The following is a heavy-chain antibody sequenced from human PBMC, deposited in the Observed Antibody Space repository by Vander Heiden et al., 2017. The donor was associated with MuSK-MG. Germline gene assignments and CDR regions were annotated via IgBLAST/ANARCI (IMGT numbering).Heavy chain of an antibody. Sequence: QVQLQESDPGLVKPSQTLSLTCTVSGGSISSGSYYWSWIRQPAGKGLEWIGRIYTSGSTNYNPSLKSRVTISVDTSKNQCSLKLSSVTAADTAVYYCARESPGDYIDYWGQGTLVTVSS. D-gene: IGHD4-17*01. J-gene: IGHJ4*02. CDR2: IYTSGST. V-gene: IGHV4-61*02. CDR3: ARESPGDYIDY. CDR1: GGSISSGSYY.